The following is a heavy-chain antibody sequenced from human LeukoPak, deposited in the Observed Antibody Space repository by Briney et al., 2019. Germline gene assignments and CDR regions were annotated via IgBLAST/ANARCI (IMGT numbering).Heavy chain of an antibody. CDR3: ARDRWYYYYTDV. Sequence: SETLSLTCTVSGGSISSYYWSWIRQSAGKGLEWIGRIYTSGSTNYNPSLKSRVTMSVDTSKNQFSLKLSSVTAADTAVYYCARDRWYYYYTDVWGKRTTVTVSS. CDR1: GGSISSYY. CDR2: IYTSGST. V-gene: IGHV4-4*07. J-gene: IGHJ6*03. D-gene: IGHD4-23*01.